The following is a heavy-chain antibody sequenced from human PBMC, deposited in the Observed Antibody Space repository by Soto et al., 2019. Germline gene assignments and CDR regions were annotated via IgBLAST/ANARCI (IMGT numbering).Heavy chain of an antibody. D-gene: IGHD6-19*01. Sequence: GESLKISCKGSGYSFTSYCISWVRQMPGKGLEWMGRIDPSDSYTNYSPSFQGHVTISADKSISTAYLQWSSLKASDTAMYYCAGSKLIAVAGRYYYYGMDVWGQGTTVTVS. CDR3: AGSKLIAVAGRYYYYGMDV. V-gene: IGHV5-10-1*01. CDR1: GYSFTSYC. J-gene: IGHJ6*02. CDR2: IDPSDSYT.